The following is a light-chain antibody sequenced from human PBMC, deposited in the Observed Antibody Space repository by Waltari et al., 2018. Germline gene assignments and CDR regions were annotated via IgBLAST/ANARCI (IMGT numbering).Light chain of an antibody. Sequence: EIVLTQSPGTLSLSPGERATLSCRASQRVSRTLPWYQQKPGQAPKLLIYGASIRATVIPDRFTGSGSGTDFSLTISSLEPEDFAIYFCQHYVRLPATFGQGTKVEIK. CDR3: QHYVRLPAT. CDR2: GAS. J-gene: IGKJ1*01. CDR1: QRVSRT. V-gene: IGKV3-20*01.